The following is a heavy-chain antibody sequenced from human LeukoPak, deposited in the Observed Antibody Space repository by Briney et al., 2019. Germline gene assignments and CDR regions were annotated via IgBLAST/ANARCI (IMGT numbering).Heavy chain of an antibody. V-gene: IGHV3-20*04. CDR2: INWNGGST. CDR1: GFTFDDYG. J-gene: IGHJ3*02. D-gene: IGHD3-3*01. CDR3: AREPYYDFWSGYSNAFDI. Sequence: RSGGSLRLSCAASGFTFDDYGMSWVRQAPGRGLEWVSGINWNGGSTGYADSVKGRFTISRDNAKNSLYLKMNSLRAEDTAVYYCAREPYYDFWSGYSNAFDIWGQGTMVTVSS.